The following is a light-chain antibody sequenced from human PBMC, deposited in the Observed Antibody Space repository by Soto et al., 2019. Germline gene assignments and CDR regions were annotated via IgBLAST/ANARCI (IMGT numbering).Light chain of an antibody. Sequence: DIQMTQSPSTLSASVGDRVTITCRASQSISNWLAWYQQKPGQAPKLLIFKASTLASGVPSRFSGSGSGTEFTLNISSLQPDDFATYHCQQYDNYPRTFGQGTKVDIK. V-gene: IGKV1-5*03. CDR2: KAS. J-gene: IGKJ1*01. CDR3: QQYDNYPRT. CDR1: QSISNW.